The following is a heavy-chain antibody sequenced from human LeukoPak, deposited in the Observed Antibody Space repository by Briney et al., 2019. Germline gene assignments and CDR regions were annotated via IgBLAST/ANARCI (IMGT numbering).Heavy chain of an antibody. J-gene: IGHJ4*02. CDR1: GGSISSSSFY. CDR2: IYYSGRT. CDR3: ARAMSIAARLQTIFDY. D-gene: IGHD6-6*01. Sequence: SETLSLTCTVSGGSISSSSFYWGWIRQPPGKGLECIGSIYYSGRTYYNPSLKSRVTISVDTSKNQFSLKLNSVTAADTAVYYCARAMSIAARLQTIFDYWGQGTLVTVSS. V-gene: IGHV4-39*07.